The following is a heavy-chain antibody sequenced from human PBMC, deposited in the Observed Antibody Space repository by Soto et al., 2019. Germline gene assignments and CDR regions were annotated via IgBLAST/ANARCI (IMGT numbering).Heavy chain of an antibody. CDR2: ISGSGGST. CDR1: GFTFSSYA. V-gene: IGHV3-23*01. J-gene: IGHJ6*02. CDR3: AKAGDTAMDAIYYYGMDV. Sequence: PGGSLRLSCAASGFTFSSYAMSWVRQAPGKGLEWVSAISGSGGSTYYADSVKGRFTISRDNSKNTLYLQMNSLRAEDTAVYYCAKAGDTAMDAIYYYGMDVWGQGTTVTVSS. D-gene: IGHD5-18*01.